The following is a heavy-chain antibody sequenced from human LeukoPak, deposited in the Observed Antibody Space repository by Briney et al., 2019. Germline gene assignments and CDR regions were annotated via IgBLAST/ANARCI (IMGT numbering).Heavy chain of an antibody. Sequence: GGSLRLSCAASGFTFSTYTMNWVRQAPGKGLEWVSSISSSSSYIYYADSVRGRFTISRDNAKNSLYLQMNSLRAEDTAVYYCARDRLPSGSYAGYWGQGTLVTVSS. D-gene: IGHD1-26*01. CDR1: GFTFSTYT. CDR3: ARDRLPSGSYAGY. V-gene: IGHV3-21*01. CDR2: ISSSSSYI. J-gene: IGHJ4*02.